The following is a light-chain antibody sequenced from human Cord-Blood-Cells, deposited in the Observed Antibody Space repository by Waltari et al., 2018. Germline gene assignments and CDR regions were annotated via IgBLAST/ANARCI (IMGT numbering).Light chain of an antibody. CDR1: QSVSSN. V-gene: IGKV3-15*01. CDR3: QQYNNWPIT. J-gene: IGKJ5*01. Sequence: EIVMTQSPATLSFSPGERATLSSRARQSVSSNLAWYQQKPGQAPSLLIYGASTRATGIPASFSGSGSGTEFTLTISSLQSEDVAVYYGQQYNNWPITFGQGTRLEIK. CDR2: GAS.